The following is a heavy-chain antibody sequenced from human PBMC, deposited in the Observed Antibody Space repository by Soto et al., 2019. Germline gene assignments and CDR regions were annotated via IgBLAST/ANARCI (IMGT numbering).Heavy chain of an antibody. D-gene: IGHD3-3*01. CDR1: GGSISSGDYS. CDR2: IYYSGRP. V-gene: IGHV4-30-4*01. J-gene: IGHJ6*02. CDR3: ASEQYCDGWSGYHSDYYYYGMDV. Sequence: TLSLTCTVSGGSISSGDYSWSWIRQPPGKGLDWIGYIYYSGRPYYNPSLKSRVTISVDTSKNQFSLKLSSVTAADTAVYYCASEQYCDGWSGYHSDYYYYGMDVWGQGTTVNVSS.